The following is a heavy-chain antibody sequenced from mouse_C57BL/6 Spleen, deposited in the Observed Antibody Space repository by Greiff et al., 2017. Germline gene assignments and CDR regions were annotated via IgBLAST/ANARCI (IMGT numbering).Heavy chain of an antibody. V-gene: IGHV1-18*01. CDR2: INPNNGGT. J-gene: IGHJ2*01. D-gene: IGHD2-4*01. CDR3: ARSERDYDGEDFDY. Sequence: EVQLQQSGPELVKPGASVKIPCKASGYTFTDYNMDWVKQSHGKSLEWIGDINPNNGGTIYNQKFKGKATLTVDKSSSTAYMELRSLTSEDTAVYYCARSERDYDGEDFDYWGQGTTLTVSS. CDR1: GYTFTDYN.